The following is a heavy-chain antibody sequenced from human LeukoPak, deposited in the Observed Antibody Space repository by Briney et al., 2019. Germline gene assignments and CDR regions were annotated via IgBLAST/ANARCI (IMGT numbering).Heavy chain of an antibody. CDR2: INPNSGGT. J-gene: IGHJ4*02. Sequence: ASVKVSCKASGYTFTSYGISWVRQAPGQGLEWMGWINPNSGGTNYAQKFQGRVTMTRDTSISTAYMELSRLRSDDTAVYYCAQQWLDYFDYWGQGTLVTVSS. CDR1: GYTFTSYG. CDR3: AQQWLDYFDY. D-gene: IGHD6-19*01. V-gene: IGHV1-2*02.